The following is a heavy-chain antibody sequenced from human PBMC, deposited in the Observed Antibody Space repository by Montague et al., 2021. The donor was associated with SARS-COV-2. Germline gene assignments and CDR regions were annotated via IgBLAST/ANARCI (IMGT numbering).Heavy chain of an antibody. Sequence: SLRLSCVASGFIFSNYAMSWVRQAPGKGLEWVSVIYSDGSGTHYADSVKGRFTISRDKVKSMVYLQMNSLRVEDTAVYYCAKSLIRFVDYWGQGTLVTVSS. CDR1: GFIFSNYA. J-gene: IGHJ4*02. V-gene: IGHV3-23*03. CDR3: AKSLIRFVDY. CDR2: IYSDGSGT. D-gene: IGHD3-16*01.